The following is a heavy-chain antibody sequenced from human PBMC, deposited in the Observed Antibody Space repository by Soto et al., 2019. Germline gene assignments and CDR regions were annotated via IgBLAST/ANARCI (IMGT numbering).Heavy chain of an antibody. J-gene: IGHJ4*02. D-gene: IGHD6-19*01. CDR1: GFTSEVCA. CDR2: LSWTDGVT. CDR3: LRVRCGSGGWVPFDY. Sequence: EVQVVESGGGVIRPGGSLRLSCAASGFTSEVCAMSWVRRAPGKGLEWVSGLSWTDGVTGYASSVKGRFTISRDTASNSLYLQMNSLRAEDTALYHCLRVRCGSGGWVPFDYWGQGTLVTVSS. V-gene: IGHV3-20*01.